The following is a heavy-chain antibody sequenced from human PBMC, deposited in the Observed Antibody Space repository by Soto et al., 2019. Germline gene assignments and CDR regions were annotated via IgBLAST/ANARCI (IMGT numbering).Heavy chain of an antibody. CDR1: GFTFSSYS. V-gene: IGHV3-21*01. Sequence: GGSLRLSCAASGFTFSSYSMNWVRQAPGKGLEWVSSISSSSSYIYYADSVKGRFTISRDNAKNSLYLQMNSLRAEDTAVYYCARDLYSSSPPRYGMDVWGQGTTVTVSS. J-gene: IGHJ6*02. CDR3: ARDLYSSSPPRYGMDV. D-gene: IGHD6-13*01. CDR2: ISSSSSYI.